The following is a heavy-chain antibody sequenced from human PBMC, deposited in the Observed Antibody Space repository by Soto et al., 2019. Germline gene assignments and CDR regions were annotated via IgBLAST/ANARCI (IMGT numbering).Heavy chain of an antibody. CDR3: ARLYYDFWSGYMRTKSNWFDP. D-gene: IGHD3-3*01. CDR2: IIPIFGTA. J-gene: IGHJ5*02. Sequence: PVKVPFRASGGTFSSYAIIWVRQAPGQGLEWMGGIIPIFGTANYAQKFQGRVTITADESTSTAYMELSSLRSEDTAVYYCARLYYDFWSGYMRTKSNWFDPWGQGTLVTVSS. V-gene: IGHV1-69*13. CDR1: GGTFSSYA.